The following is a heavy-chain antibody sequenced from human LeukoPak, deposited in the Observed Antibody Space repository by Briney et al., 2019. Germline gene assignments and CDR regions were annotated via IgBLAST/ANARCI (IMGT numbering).Heavy chain of an antibody. CDR1: GFTFSNFG. CDR3: AKDAGPQQLVFFDS. Sequence: GGSLRLSCTATGFTFSNFGMAWVRQAPGQGLEWVSTISGSGGSMYQADSVKGRFTISRDNSRSTLYLQMNSLRAEDTAVYYCAKDAGPQQLVFFDSWGQGTLVTVSS. CDR2: ISGSGGSM. V-gene: IGHV3-23*01. J-gene: IGHJ4*02. D-gene: IGHD6-6*01.